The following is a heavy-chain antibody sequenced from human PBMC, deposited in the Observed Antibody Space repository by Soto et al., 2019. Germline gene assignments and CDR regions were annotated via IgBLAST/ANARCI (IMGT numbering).Heavy chain of an antibody. J-gene: IGHJ6*02. CDR1: GGSVSSGSYY. Sequence: QVQLQESGPGLVKPSETLSLTCTVSGGSVSSGSYYWSWIRQPPGKGLEWIGYIYYSGSTNYNPSLKSRVTISVDTSKNQFSLKLSSVTAADTAVYYCARALGFPDYYCYGMDVWGQGTTVTVSS. CDR2: IYYSGST. CDR3: ARALGFPDYYCYGMDV. V-gene: IGHV4-61*01. D-gene: IGHD3-16*01.